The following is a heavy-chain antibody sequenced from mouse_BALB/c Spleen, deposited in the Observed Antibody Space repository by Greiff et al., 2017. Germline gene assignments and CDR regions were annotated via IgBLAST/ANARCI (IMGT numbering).Heavy chain of an antibody. J-gene: IGHJ2*01. V-gene: IGHV1-77*01. CDR2: IYPGSGST. CDR1: GYTFTDYV. CDR3: APRGYYGSSFDY. D-gene: IGHD1-1*01. Sequence: QVQLKESGPELVKPGASVKMSCKASGYTFTDYVISWVKQRTGQGLEWIGEIYPGSGSTYYNEKFKGKATLTADKSSNTAYMQLSSLTSEDSAVYFCAPRGYYGSSFDYWGQGTTLTVSS.